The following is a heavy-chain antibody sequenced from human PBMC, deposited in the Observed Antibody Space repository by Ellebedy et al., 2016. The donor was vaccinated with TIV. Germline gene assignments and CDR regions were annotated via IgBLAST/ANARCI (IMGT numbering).Heavy chain of an antibody. CDR2: IYYSGST. J-gene: IGHJ6*02. V-gene: IGHV4-31*03. D-gene: IGHD2-15*01. CDR1: GGSISSGGYY. CDR3: ARAQDPYYYYGMDV. Sequence: SETLSLTXTVSGGSISSGGYYWSWIRQHPGKGLEWIGYIYYSGSTYYNPSLKSRVTISVDTSKNQFSLKLSSVTAADTAVYYCARAQDPYYYYGMDVWGQGTTVTVSS.